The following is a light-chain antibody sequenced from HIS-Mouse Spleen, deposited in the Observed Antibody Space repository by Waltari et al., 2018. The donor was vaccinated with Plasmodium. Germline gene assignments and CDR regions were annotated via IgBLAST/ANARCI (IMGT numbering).Light chain of an antibody. Sequence: DIVMTQSPLSLPVTPGEPASISCRSSQSLLHSNGHNYLDWYLKKPGQSPQLLIYLGSNRASGVPDRFSGSGSGTDFTLKISRVEAEDVGVYYCMQALQTPWTFGQGTKVEIK. J-gene: IGKJ1*01. V-gene: IGKV2-28*01. CDR2: LGS. CDR1: QSLLHSNGHNY. CDR3: MQALQTPWT.